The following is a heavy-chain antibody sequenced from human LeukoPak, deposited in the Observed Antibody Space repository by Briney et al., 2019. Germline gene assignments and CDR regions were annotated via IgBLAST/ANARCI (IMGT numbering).Heavy chain of an antibody. CDR2: ISYDGSAK. V-gene: IGHV3-30*18. CDR1: GFTFSSFA. J-gene: IGHJ4*02. CDR3: VKGSVSYTGGHFDY. Sequence: GGSLRLSCAATGFTFSSFAMHWLRQAPGKGPEWAAVISYDGSAKYYADSVRGRFTISRDDSKNTLYLQMNSLRPEDTAIYYCVKGSVSYTGGHFDYWGQGTLVTVSS. D-gene: IGHD3-16*01.